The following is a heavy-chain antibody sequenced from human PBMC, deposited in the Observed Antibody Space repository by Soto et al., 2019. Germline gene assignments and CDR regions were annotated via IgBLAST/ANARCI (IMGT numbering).Heavy chain of an antibody. Sequence: EVQLLESGGGLVQPGGSLRLSCAASGFTFSSYAMSWVRQAPGKGLEWVSAIRGSGGSTYYADSVKGRFTISRDNSKNTLYLQMNSLRAEDTAVYYCAKDRILYCSSTSCHKTDSWGQGTLVTVSS. D-gene: IGHD2-2*02. CDR3: AKDRILYCSSTSCHKTDS. CDR2: IRGSGGST. V-gene: IGHV3-23*01. CDR1: GFTFSSYA. J-gene: IGHJ4*02.